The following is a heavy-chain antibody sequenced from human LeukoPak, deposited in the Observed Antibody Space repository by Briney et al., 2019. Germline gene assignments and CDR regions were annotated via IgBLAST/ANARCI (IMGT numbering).Heavy chain of an antibody. Sequence: GASVKVSCKASGYTFTGYYMHWVRQAPGQGLEWMGCINPNSGGTNYAQKFQGWVTMTRDTSISTAYMELSRLRSDDTAVYYCARDQNLIYGSGSYPTDAFDIWGQGTMVTVSS. CDR1: GYTFTGYY. D-gene: IGHD3-10*01. CDR3: ARDQNLIYGSGSYPTDAFDI. CDR2: INPNSGGT. V-gene: IGHV1-2*04. J-gene: IGHJ3*02.